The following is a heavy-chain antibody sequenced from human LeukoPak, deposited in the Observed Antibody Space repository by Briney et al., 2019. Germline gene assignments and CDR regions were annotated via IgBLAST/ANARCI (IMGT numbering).Heavy chain of an antibody. CDR2: FHYSGST. D-gene: IGHD3-10*01. J-gene: IGHJ5*01. V-gene: IGHV4-59*01. CDR1: GGSISSYY. CDR3: ARGGASASHLHCFDS. Sequence: SETLSLTCTVSGGSISSYYWNWIRQPPGEGLEWIGYFHYSGSTNYNPSLKSRVTISVDTSKNQFSLKLSSVTAADPAVYYCARGGASASHLHCFDSWGQGTLVTVSS.